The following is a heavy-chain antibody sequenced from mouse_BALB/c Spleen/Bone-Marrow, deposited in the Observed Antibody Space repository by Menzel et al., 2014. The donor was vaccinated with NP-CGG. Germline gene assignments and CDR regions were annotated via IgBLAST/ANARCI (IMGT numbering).Heavy chain of an antibody. J-gene: IGHJ2*01. CDR3: TRSRYGDY. V-gene: IGHV1-18*01. Sequence: VQLQQSGPELVKPGASVKISCKTSGYTFTDYTMHWVKQSHGKSLEWIGHIDPNIGGTNYNQKFKGKATLTLDKSSRTAYMELRSLTSEDSAVYYCTRSRYGDYWGQGTPLTVSS. CDR2: IDPNIGGT. CDR1: GYTFTDYT. D-gene: IGHD2-14*01.